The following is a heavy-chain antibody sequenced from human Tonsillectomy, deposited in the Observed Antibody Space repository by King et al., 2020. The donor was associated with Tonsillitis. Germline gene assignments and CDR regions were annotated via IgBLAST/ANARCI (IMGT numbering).Heavy chain of an antibody. J-gene: IGHJ4*02. CDR3: ARDVTFGGKY. CDR1: GLTFSSYW. Sequence: VQLVESGGGLVQPGGSLRLSCAVSGLTFSSYWMSWVCQAPGKGLEWVANINQNGGEKYYVDSVKGRFTISRDNAKNSLYLQMNSLRADDTAVYYCARDVTFGGKYWGPGTLVTVSS. CDR2: INQNGGEK. V-gene: IGHV3-7*03. D-gene: IGHD4-23*01.